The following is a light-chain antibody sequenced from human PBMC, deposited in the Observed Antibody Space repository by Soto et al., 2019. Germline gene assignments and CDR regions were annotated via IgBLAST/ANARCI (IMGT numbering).Light chain of an antibody. CDR2: GAS. Sequence: EIVLTQSPGTLSLSPGERATLSCRASQSVSSSYLAWYQQKPGQAPRLLIYGASSRATGIPDRFSGSGSGTDFTLTISRLEPEDFAVYYCQQYGSSPHFSITFGQGTRLEIK. CDR1: QSVSSSY. J-gene: IGKJ5*01. V-gene: IGKV3-20*01. CDR3: QQYGSSPHFSIT.